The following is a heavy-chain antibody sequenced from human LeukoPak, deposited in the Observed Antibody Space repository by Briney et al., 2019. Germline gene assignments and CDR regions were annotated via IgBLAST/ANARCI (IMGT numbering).Heavy chain of an antibody. CDR3: ARVHVDIVVVPAARFTYHYYMDV. CDR2: ISSSGGTI. V-gene: IGHV3-48*03. J-gene: IGHJ6*03. CDR1: GFTFSSYE. D-gene: IGHD2-2*01. Sequence: GGSLRLSCAASGFTFSSYEMNWVRQAPGKGLEWVSSISSSGGTIYYADSVKGRFTISRDNAKNSLYLQMNSLRAEDTAVYYCARVHVDIVVVPAARFTYHYYMDVWGKGTTVTISS.